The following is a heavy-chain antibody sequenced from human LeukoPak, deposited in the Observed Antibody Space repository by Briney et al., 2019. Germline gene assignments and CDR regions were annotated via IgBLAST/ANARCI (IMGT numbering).Heavy chain of an antibody. CDR1: GFSFSSYG. J-gene: IGHJ6*03. CDR3: ARGSRAIVSTKFARGRYMDV. Sequence: GGSLRLSCAASGFSFSSYGMHWVRQAPGKGLEWVAFIRYDGSNKYYADSVKGRFTISRDNSKNTLYLQMDSLRAEDTALYYCARGSRAIVSTKFARGRYMDVWGKGTTVTVSS. CDR2: IRYDGSNK. D-gene: IGHD5/OR15-5a*01. V-gene: IGHV3-30*02.